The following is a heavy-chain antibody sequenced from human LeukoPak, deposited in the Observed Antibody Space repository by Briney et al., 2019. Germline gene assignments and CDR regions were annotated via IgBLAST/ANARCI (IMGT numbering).Heavy chain of an antibody. CDR1: GFTFNIYN. J-gene: IGHJ3*02. CDR2: ISSSSSSHI. D-gene: IGHD3-3*01. CDR3: AHHGGGTIRIAAFDI. V-gene: IGHV3-21*04. Sequence: GGSLRLSCAASGFTFNIYNMNWVRQAPGKGLEWVSSISSSSSSHIYYADSVKGRFTISRDNARNTLYLQLNSLRAEDTAIYYCAHHGGGTIRIAAFDIWGQGTMVTVSS.